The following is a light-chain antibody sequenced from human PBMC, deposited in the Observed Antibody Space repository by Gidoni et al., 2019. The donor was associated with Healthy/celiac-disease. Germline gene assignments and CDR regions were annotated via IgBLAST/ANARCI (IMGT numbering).Light chain of an antibody. CDR3: QQSYSTLT. J-gene: IGKJ4*01. CDR2: AAS. Sequence: DIQMTPSPSSLSASVGDRVTITCRASQSISSHLNWYQQKPGKAPKLLIYAASSLQSGVPSRFSGSGSGTDFTLTISSLQPEDFATYYCQQSYSTLTFGGGTKVEIK. V-gene: IGKV1-39*01. CDR1: QSISSH.